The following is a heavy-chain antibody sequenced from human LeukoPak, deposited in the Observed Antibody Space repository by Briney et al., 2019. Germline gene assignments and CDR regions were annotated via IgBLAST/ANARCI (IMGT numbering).Heavy chain of an antibody. D-gene: IGHD3-22*01. CDR3: AREGAPHYYDSSGYYNI. Sequence: SETLSLTCTVSSVSMTQTNHFWGWIRQPPGKGLEWIGNIYYDGTTYYNPSLKSRVSISVDTSKNQFSLKLSSVTAADTAVYYCAREGAPHYYDSSGYYNIWGQGTMVTVSS. J-gene: IGHJ3*02. V-gene: IGHV4-39*07. CDR2: IYYDGTT. CDR1: SVSMTQTNHF.